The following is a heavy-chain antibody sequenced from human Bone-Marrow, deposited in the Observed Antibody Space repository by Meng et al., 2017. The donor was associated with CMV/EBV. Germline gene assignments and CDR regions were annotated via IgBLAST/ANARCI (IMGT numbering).Heavy chain of an antibody. CDR1: GLTFSRYD. CDR3: VAWNPRLGYTYGDSKGWFGP. V-gene: IGHV3-13*01. CDR2: IGTAGDT. D-gene: IGHD5-18*01. J-gene: IGHJ5*02. Sequence: GESLKISCAASGLTFSRYDMNWVRQPTGKGLEWVSAIGTAGDTYYPDCVKGRFTISRENAKNSLYLQMNSLTAGDTAVYYCVAWNPRLGYTYGDSKGWFGPWGQGTLVTVSS.